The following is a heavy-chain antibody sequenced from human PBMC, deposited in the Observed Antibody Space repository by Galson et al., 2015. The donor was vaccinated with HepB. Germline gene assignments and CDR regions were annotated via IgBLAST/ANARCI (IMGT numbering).Heavy chain of an antibody. V-gene: IGHV4-59*08. CDR1: GGSISSYY. D-gene: IGHD6-19*01. CDR3: ARGYSSGCPSY. Sequence: SETLSLTCTVSGGSISSYYWSWIRQPPGKGLEWIGYIYYSGSANYNPSLKSRVTISVDTSKNQFSLKLSSVTAADTAVYYCARGYSSGCPSYWGQGTLVTVSS. CDR2: IYYSGSA. J-gene: IGHJ4*02.